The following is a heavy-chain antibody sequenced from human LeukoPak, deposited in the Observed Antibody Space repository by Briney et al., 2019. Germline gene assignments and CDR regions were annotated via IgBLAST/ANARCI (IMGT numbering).Heavy chain of an antibody. Sequence: PGGSLRLSCAASGITFSSYWMSWVRRAPGKGRRGLANIKQDGSEKYYVDSVKGRFTISRDNAKNSLYLQMNSLRAEDTAVYYCARVDPTGYSGYDFFDYWGQGTLVTVSS. D-gene: IGHD5-12*01. J-gene: IGHJ4*02. CDR2: IKQDGSEK. CDR3: ARVDPTGYSGYDFFDY. V-gene: IGHV3-7*01. CDR1: GITFSSYW.